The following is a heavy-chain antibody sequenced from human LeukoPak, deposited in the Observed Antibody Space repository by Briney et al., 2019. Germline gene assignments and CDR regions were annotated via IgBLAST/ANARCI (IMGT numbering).Heavy chain of an antibody. CDR3: ARDTRWIGYWDDAFDI. CDR2: IYTSGST. V-gene: IGHV4-4*07. CDR1: GGSISSYY. J-gene: IGHJ3*02. D-gene: IGHD3-3*01. Sequence: SETLSLTCTVSGGSISSYYWSWIRQPAGKGLEWIGRIYTSGSTNYNPSLKSRVTMSVDTSKNQFSLKLSSVTAADTAVYYCARDTRWIGYWDDAFDIWGQGTMVTVSS.